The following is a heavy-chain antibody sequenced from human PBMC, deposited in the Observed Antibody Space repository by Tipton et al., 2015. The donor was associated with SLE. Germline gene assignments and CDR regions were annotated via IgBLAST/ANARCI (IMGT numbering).Heavy chain of an antibody. D-gene: IGHD2-2*01. CDR3: ARDSCSSTSCYGWYYFDY. Sequence: LRLSCTVSGGSVSSISYYWSWIRQPPGKGLEWIGYIYYSGSTNYNPSLKSRVTISVDTSKNQFSLKLSSVTAADTAVYYCARDSCSSTSCYGWYYFDYWGQGTLVTVSS. J-gene: IGHJ4*02. V-gene: IGHV4-61*01. CDR2: IYYSGST. CDR1: GGSVSSISYY.